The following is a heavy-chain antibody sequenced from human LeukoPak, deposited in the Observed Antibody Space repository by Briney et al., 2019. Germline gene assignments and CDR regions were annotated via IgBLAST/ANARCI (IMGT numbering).Heavy chain of an antibody. J-gene: IGHJ5*02. Sequence: PSETLSLTCTVSGGSISSHYWSWIRQPPGEGLEWIGYIYYSGSTNYNPSLKSRVTISVDTSKNQFSLKLSSVTAADTAVYYCARSDRDYYGSGSYYIGFDPWGQGTLVTVSS. CDR1: GGSISSHY. CDR3: ARSDRDYYGSGSYYIGFDP. CDR2: IYYSGST. V-gene: IGHV4-59*11. D-gene: IGHD3-10*01.